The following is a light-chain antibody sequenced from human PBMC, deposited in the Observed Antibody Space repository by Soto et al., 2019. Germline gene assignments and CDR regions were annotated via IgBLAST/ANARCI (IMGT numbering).Light chain of an antibody. CDR2: GAS. CDR3: QQYTSNRT. J-gene: IGKJ1*01. CDR1: QSVSSN. Sequence: EIVMTQSPAPLSVSPGERATLSCRASQSVSSNLAWYQQKPGQAPRLLIYGASTRATGIPARFSGSGSGTEFTLTISSLQSEDFAVYYCQQYTSNRTFGQGTKVEIK. V-gene: IGKV3-15*01.